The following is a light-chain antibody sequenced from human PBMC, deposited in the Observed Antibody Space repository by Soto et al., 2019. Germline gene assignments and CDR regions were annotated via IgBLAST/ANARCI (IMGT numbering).Light chain of an antibody. CDR3: QEYNNWRPIT. CDR2: GAS. J-gene: IGKJ4*01. CDR1: QSISTK. Sequence: IVTTQSPPTLSVSPGDRATPSCTASQSISTKLAWYQQKPGQAPRLLIYGASTRATGIPVRFSGSGSGTEFTLTITSLQSEDFAVYYCQEYNNWRPITFGGGTKVDIK. V-gene: IGKV3-15*01.